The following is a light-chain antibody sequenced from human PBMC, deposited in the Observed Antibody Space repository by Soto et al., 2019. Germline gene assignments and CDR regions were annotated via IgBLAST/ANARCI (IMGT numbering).Light chain of an antibody. J-gene: IGKJ2*01. CDR2: GAS. CDR1: QSVRSN. V-gene: IGKV3-15*01. CDR3: QQYESWPYT. Sequence: EIVMTQSPVTLSVSPGERATLSCRASQSVRSNLAWYQQKRGRAPRLLIYGASTRATGIPARFSVSGSGKEFNLTISSLQSEDFAVYYCQQYESWPYTFGQGTKLEIK.